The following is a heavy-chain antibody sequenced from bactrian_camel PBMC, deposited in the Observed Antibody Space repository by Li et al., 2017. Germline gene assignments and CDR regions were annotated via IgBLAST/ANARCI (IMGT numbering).Heavy chain of an antibody. J-gene: IGHJ6*01. Sequence: HVQLVESGGGSVQAGGSLRLSCKWSSDTYIPYCMGWFRQAPGKEPVAAIDNRDTATYIDSVKGRFTTSKDNSKNTLYLEMSALKPGDTAVYYCAADWDPRWVGSESTDFGFWGQGTQVTVS. D-gene: IGHD5*01. CDR3: AADWDPRWVGSESTDFGF. CDR2: IDNRDTA. V-gene: IGHV3S53*01. CDR1: SDTYIPYC.